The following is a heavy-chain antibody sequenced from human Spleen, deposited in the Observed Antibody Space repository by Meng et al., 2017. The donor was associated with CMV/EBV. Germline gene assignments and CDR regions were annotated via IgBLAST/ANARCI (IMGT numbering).Heavy chain of an antibody. CDR1: GFTFNNYA. J-gene: IGHJ6*02. V-gene: IGHV3-23*01. Sequence: GESLKISCAASGFTFNNYAMTWVRQAPGKGLEWVSTILGTGATYYADYVKGRFTISRDDSRNTLFLQMNSLRDEDTAVYYCVRPPGMDVWGQGTTVTVSS. CDR2: ILGTGAT. CDR3: VRPPGMDV.